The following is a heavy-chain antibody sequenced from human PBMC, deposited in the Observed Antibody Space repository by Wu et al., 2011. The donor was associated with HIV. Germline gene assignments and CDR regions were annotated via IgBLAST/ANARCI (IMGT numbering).Heavy chain of an antibody. D-gene: IGHD3-10*01. CDR2: FSPSGGTT. J-gene: IGHJ3*02. CDR1: GGTLSNYA. CDR3: ARAVSSESKTLGDAFDI. Sequence: KKPGSSVKVSCKTSGGTLSNYAIYWVRQAPGQGLECMGIFSPSGGTTSYAQKFQGRVVMTGDTSASTVYMELSSLRFEDTAVYYCARAVSSESKTLGDAFDIWGQGTMLTVSS. V-gene: IGHV1-46*01.